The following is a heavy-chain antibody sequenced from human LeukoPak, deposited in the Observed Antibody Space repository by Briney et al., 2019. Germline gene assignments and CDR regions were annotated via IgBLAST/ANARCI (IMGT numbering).Heavy chain of an antibody. Sequence: SVKVSCKASGGTFRSYAISWVRQAPGQGLECMGGIIPIFGTADYAQKFQGRVTITTDESTSTAYMELSSLRSEDTAVYYCARHYDSSGYSLTAFDYWGQGTLVTVSS. J-gene: IGHJ4*02. D-gene: IGHD3-22*01. CDR3: ARHYDSSGYSLTAFDY. CDR1: GGTFRSYA. CDR2: IIPIFGTA. V-gene: IGHV1-69*05.